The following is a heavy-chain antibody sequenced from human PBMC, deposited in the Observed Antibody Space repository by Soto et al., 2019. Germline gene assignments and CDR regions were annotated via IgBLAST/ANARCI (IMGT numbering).Heavy chain of an antibody. CDR1: GFIFSNYR. J-gene: IGHJ6*02. Sequence: GGSLRLSCAASGFIFSNYRMTWVRQAPGKGLEWVANIKEDGSEKNYVDSVKGRFTISRDNAKNSLYLQMNSRRGEDTATYYYARYLGMDVWGQGTTVTVSS. CDR2: IKEDGSEK. CDR3: ARYLGMDV. V-gene: IGHV3-7*03.